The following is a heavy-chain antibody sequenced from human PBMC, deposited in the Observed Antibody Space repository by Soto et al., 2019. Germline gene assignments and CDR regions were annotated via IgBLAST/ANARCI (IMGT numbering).Heavy chain of an antibody. CDR3: ARAIAVGSTSLDY. D-gene: IGHD6-19*01. CDR2: FRTGADDGTT. V-gene: IGHV3-23*01. J-gene: IGHJ4*02. CDR1: GFTFSSYS. Sequence: GGSLRLSCAASGFTFSSYSMSWVRQAPGKGLEWVSGFRTGADDGTTYYADSVKGRFTISRDNAKNSLYLQMDSLRDEDTAVYFCARAIAVGSTSLDYWGLGTRVTVSS.